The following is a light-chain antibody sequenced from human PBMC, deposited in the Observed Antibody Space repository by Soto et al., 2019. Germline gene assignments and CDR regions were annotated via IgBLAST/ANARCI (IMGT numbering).Light chain of an antibody. CDR3: HTWGTGMRG. Sequence: QLVLTQSPSASASLGASVKLTCTLNSGHSSYAIAWHQQRPEKAPRYLMKLNPDGSHSKGDGIPDRFSGSSSGAERYLTISSLHSEEEADYYCHTWGTGMRGFCGGTKHTVL. J-gene: IGLJ3*02. CDR2: LNPDGSH. CDR1: SGHSSYA. V-gene: IGLV4-69*02.